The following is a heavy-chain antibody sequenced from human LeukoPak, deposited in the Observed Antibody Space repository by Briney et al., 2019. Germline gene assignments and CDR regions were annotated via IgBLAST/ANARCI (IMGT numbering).Heavy chain of an antibody. D-gene: IGHD6-13*01. CDR3: AREAEQQLSGGDYYYYYGMDV. CDR1: GFTFSSYA. Sequence: GGSLRLSCAASGFTFSSYAMHWVRQAPGKGLEWVAVISYDGSNKYYADSAKGRFTISRDNSKNTLYLQMNSLRAEDTAVYYCAREAEQQLSGGDYYYYYGMDVWGQGATVTVSS. CDR2: ISYDGSNK. V-gene: IGHV3-30-3*01. J-gene: IGHJ6*02.